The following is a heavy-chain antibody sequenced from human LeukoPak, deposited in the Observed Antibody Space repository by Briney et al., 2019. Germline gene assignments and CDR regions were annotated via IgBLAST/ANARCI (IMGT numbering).Heavy chain of an antibody. CDR3: AKYLGGSGYYYTFDY. CDR2: ISSRGSTI. D-gene: IGHD3-22*01. J-gene: IGHJ4*02. V-gene: IGHV3-11*01. CDR1: GFTFSYYY. Sequence: GESLRLSCAASGFTFSYYYMSWIRHARGRGLEWVSYISSRGSTIYYADPVTGRFTISRDNAKNSLYRQMNSVRPEETAVYYCAKYLGGSGYYYTFDYWGQGTLVTVSS.